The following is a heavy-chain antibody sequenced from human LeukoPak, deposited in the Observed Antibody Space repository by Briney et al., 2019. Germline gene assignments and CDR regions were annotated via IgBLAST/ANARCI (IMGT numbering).Heavy chain of an antibody. CDR1: GFTVSSNY. V-gene: IGHV3-53*01. D-gene: IGHD3-22*01. CDR2: IYGGGST. J-gene: IGHJ4*02. CDR3: ARESSGHPPVRY. Sequence: GGSLRLPCAASGFTVSSNYMTWVRQAPGKGLEWVSIIYGGGSTFYADSVKGRFTISRDNSKNTLYLQMNSLRAEDTAVYYCARESSGHPPVRYWGQGTLVTVSS.